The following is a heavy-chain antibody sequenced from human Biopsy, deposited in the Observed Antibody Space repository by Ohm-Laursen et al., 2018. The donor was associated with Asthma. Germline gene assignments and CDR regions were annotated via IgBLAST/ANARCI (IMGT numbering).Heavy chain of an antibody. CDR3: ARKAGSCISRTCYSLDY. Sequence: SVKVSCKSLGGTFNTYVIGWVRQAPGQGLEWMGGINSVFGTTTYPQKFQDRVTITAEDSTSTVYMELSSLRSEDTAVYYCARKAGSCISRTCYSLDYWGQGTLVTVSS. D-gene: IGHD2-2*01. J-gene: IGHJ4*02. CDR1: GGTFNTYV. V-gene: IGHV1-69*13. CDR2: INSVFGTT.